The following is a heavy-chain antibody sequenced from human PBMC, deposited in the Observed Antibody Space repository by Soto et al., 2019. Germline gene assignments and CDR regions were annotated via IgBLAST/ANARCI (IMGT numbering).Heavy chain of an antibody. J-gene: IGHJ6*02. CDR1: GFTVSTNY. D-gene: IGHD6-6*01. Sequence: EVQLVESGGGLVQPGGSLRLSCAASGFTVSTNYINWVRQGPGKGLEWVSIVYSGGSTYYADSVKGRFTISRDNSRNTLFLQMNGLRAEDTAVYYCARDRIVPSYYYYGMDVWGRGTTVTVSS. V-gene: IGHV3-66*01. CDR3: ARDRIVPSYYYYGMDV. CDR2: VYSGGST.